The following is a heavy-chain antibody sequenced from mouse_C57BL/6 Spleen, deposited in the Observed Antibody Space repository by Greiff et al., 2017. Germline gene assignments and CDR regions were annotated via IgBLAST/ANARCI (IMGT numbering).Heavy chain of an antibody. Sequence: ESGPGILQPSQTLSLTCSFSGFSLSTFGMGVGWIRQPSGKGLEWLAHIWWDDDKYYNPALKRRLTISKDTSKNQVFLKIANVDTADTATYYCTRMRRIRTVVDYFDYWGQGTTLTVSS. J-gene: IGHJ2*01. CDR1: GFSLSTFGMG. V-gene: IGHV8-8*01. CDR3: TRMRRIRTVVDYFDY. D-gene: IGHD1-1*01. CDR2: IWWDDDK.